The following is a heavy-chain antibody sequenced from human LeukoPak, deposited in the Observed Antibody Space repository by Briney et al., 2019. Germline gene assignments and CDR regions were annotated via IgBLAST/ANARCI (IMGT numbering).Heavy chain of an antibody. D-gene: IGHD6-6*01. CDR3: ARGGPPGAAQTAFDP. CDR1: GYSFTDYD. Sequence: ASVKVSCKTSGYSFTDYDINWVRQATGQGLEWMGWMSPYTANTGYAQKFQGRVTITRDTSMTTAYMELSRLTSEDTAVYYCARGGPPGAAQTAFDPWGQGTLVTVSS. J-gene: IGHJ5*02. CDR2: MSPYTANT. V-gene: IGHV1-8*03.